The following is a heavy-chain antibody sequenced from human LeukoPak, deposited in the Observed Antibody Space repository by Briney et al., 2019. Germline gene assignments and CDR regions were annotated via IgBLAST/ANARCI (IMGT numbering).Heavy chain of an antibody. D-gene: IGHD3-22*01. CDR3: AAAPDSSGRYGMDV. CDR1: GSTFSSYG. V-gene: IGHV3-30*03. J-gene: IGHJ6*02. Sequence: GGSLRLSCAASGSTFSSYGMHWVRQAPGKGLEWVAVVSYDGSNKYYADSVKGRFTISRDNSKNTLYLQMNSLRSDDTAVYYCAAAPDSSGRYGMDVWGQGTTVTVSS. CDR2: VSYDGSNK.